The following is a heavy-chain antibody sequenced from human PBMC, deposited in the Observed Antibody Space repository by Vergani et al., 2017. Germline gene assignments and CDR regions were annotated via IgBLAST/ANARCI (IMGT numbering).Heavy chain of an antibody. CDR3: VKDAGSYENFFDS. J-gene: IGHJ4*02. CDR1: GFRFSPFA. V-gene: IGHV3-23*01. CDR2: LTGGGGST. Sequence: EVQLLESGGSLKQPGGSVGLSWAASGFRFSPFAMHWVRQAPGKGLEWVSALTGGGGSTYYADSFKGRFIISRDNSRDTLYLQMTSLRPEDTATYYCVKDAGSYENFFDSWGQGTLVTVSS. D-gene: IGHD1-26*01.